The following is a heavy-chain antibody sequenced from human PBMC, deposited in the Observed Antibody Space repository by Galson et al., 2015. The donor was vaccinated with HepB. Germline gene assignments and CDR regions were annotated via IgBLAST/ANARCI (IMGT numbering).Heavy chain of an antibody. Sequence: PALVKPTQTLTLTCTFSGFSLSTSGVGVGWIRQPPGKALEWLALIYWDDDKRYSPSLKSRLTITKDTSKNQVVLTMTNMDPVDTATYYCAPSSDYGKRFDYWGQGTLVTVSS. CDR3: APSSDYGKRFDY. CDR2: IYWDDDK. J-gene: IGHJ4*02. D-gene: IGHD4-17*01. V-gene: IGHV2-5*02. CDR1: GFSLSTSGVG.